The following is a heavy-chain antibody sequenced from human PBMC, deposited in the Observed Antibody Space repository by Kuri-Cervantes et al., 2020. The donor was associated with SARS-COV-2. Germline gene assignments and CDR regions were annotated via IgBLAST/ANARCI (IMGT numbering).Heavy chain of an antibody. V-gene: IGHV4-39*07. CDR2: TYYSGST. CDR1: GGSISSSSYY. J-gene: IGHJ4*02. CDR3: ARVDGSWYFFY. Sequence: GSLRLSCTVSGGSISSSSYYWGWIRQPPGKGLEWIGSTYYSGSTYYNPSLKSRVTISVDTSKNQFSLKLSSVTAADTAVYYCARVDGSWYFFYWGQGTLVTVSS. D-gene: IGHD6-13*01.